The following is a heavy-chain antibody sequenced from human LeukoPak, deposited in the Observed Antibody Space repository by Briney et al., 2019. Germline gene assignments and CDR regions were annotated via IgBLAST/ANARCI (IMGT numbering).Heavy chain of an antibody. CDR2: ITPFNGNT. J-gene: IGHJ4*02. CDR1: GYTFTYRY. Sequence: ASVKVSCKASGYTFTYRYLHWVRQAPGQALEWMGWITPFNGNTNYAQKFQDRVTITRDRSMSTAYMELSSLRSEDTAMYYCASDITMVRGATTDYWGQGTLVTVSS. D-gene: IGHD3-10*01. V-gene: IGHV1-45*02. CDR3: ASDITMVRGATTDY.